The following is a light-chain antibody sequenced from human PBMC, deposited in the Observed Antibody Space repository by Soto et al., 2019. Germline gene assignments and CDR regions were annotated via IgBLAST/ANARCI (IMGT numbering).Light chain of an antibody. Sequence: DIQMTQSPSTLSASVGDRVTITCRAGQSISSWLAWYQQKPGKAPNLLIYKASNLESGVPSRFSDSGSGTEFTLTISSLHPDDSATYYCQQFVSYPLTFGGGTKVEIK. CDR3: QQFVSYPLT. V-gene: IGKV1-5*03. J-gene: IGKJ4*01. CDR2: KAS. CDR1: QSISSW.